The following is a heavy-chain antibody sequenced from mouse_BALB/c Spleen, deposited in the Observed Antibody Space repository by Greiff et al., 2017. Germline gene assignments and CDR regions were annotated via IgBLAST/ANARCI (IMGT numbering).Heavy chain of an antibody. Sequence: QVQLQQSGPGLVAPSQSLSITCTVSGFSLTSYGVHWVRQPPGKGLEWLGVIWAGGSTNYNSALMSRLSISKDNSKSQVFLKMNSLQTDDTAMYYCARDGGTYYRYDDAMDYWGQGTSVTVSS. CDR2: IWAGGST. CDR1: GFSLTSYG. V-gene: IGHV2-9*02. CDR3: ARDGGTYYRYDDAMDY. D-gene: IGHD2-14*01. J-gene: IGHJ4*01.